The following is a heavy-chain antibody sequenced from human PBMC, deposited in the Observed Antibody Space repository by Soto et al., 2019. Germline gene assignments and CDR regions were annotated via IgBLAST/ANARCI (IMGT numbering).Heavy chain of an antibody. Sequence: SQTLSLTCDISGDSVSSNSAAWNWLRQTPSRGLEWLGRTYYKSQWYNNYAESVRSRITVNPDTSKNQFSLQLNSVTPEDTAVVLCSRGARDDISRYYVIDVWGKGTTVTVSS. CDR3: SRGARDDISRYYVIDV. CDR1: GDSVSSNSAA. V-gene: IGHV6-1*01. CDR2: TYYKSQWYN. J-gene: IGHJ6*04. D-gene: IGHD2-2*01.